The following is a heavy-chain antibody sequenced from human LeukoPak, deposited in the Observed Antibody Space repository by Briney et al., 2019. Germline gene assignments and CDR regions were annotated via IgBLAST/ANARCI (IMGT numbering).Heavy chain of an antibody. CDR3: ATHHREGVTGREYFQY. J-gene: IGHJ1*01. CDR1: GFTFSSYA. CDR2: ISYDGSNK. D-gene: IGHD6-19*01. V-gene: IGHV3-30*04. Sequence: GRSLRLSCAASGFTFSSYAMHWVRQAPGKGLEWVAIISYDGSNKYYADSVKGRFTTSRDNSKNTLYLQMSSLRTEDTAVYYCATHHREGVTGREYFQYWGQGTLVTVSS.